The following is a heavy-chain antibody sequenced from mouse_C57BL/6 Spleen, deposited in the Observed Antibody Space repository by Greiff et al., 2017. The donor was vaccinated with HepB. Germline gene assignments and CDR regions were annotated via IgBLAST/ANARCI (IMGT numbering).Heavy chain of an antibody. CDR2: IYPRSGNT. V-gene: IGHV1-81*01. Sequence: QVQLQQSGAELARPGASVKLSCKASGYTFTSYGISWVKQRTGQGLEWIGEIYPRSGNTYYNEKFKGKATLTADKSSSTAYMELRSLTSEDSAVYFCARSGGYEYFDVWGTGTTVTVSS. J-gene: IGHJ1*03. D-gene: IGHD2-2*01. CDR3: ARSGGYEYFDV. CDR1: GYTFTSYG.